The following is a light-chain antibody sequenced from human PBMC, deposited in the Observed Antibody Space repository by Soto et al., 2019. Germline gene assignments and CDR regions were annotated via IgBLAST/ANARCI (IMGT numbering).Light chain of an antibody. CDR2: DAS. J-gene: IGKJ4*01. CDR1: QSVKTF. CDR3: QQYNTWPPPWT. V-gene: IGKV3D-15*01. Sequence: EREMTQSPATLSVSPGERVTLSCRASQSVKTFLVWYQQRPGQDPSLLIYDASNRATGIPARFSGGRSGTDFTLTISRLEPADFAVFYCQQYNTWPPPWTVGGGTKVDIK.